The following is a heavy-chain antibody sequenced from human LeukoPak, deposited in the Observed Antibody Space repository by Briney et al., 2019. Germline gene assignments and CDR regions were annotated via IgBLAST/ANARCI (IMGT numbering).Heavy chain of an antibody. V-gene: IGHV4-30-4*08. CDR2: IYYSGST. Sequence: SWVRQPPGKGLEWIGYIYYSGSTYYNPSLKSRVTISVDTSKNQFSLKLSSVTAADTAVYYCARDAVDTAMAPDFEYWGQGTLVTVSS. D-gene: IGHD5-18*01. CDR3: ARDAVDTAMAPDFEY. J-gene: IGHJ4*02.